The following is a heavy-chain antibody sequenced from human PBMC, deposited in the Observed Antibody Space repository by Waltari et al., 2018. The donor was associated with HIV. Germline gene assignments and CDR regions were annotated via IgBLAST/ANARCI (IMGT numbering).Heavy chain of an antibody. CDR2: ISWNSDST. CDR1: GFTFDDYA. D-gene: IGHD1-26*01. Sequence: EVQLVESGGGLVQPGRSLRLSCAASGFTFDDYAMHWVRQVSGKCLEWVSGISWNSDSTGYADSVKGRFTISRDNAKTSLYLQMNSLRTEDTALYYCAKAESFFHPPDYWGQGTLVTVSS. CDR3: AKAESFFHPPDY. V-gene: IGHV3-9*01. J-gene: IGHJ4*02.